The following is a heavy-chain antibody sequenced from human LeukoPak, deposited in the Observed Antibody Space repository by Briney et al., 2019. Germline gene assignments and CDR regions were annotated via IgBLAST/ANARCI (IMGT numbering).Heavy chain of an antibody. CDR2: ITASGTAM. J-gene: IGHJ4*02. CDR3: ARNYYDSTQIGFDY. V-gene: IGHV3-48*01. CDR1: GFTFSSYS. D-gene: IGHD3-22*01. Sequence: PGGSLRLSCAASGFTFSSYSMNWVRQAPGKGLEWVSHITASGTAMFYADSVKGRFTISRDNAKNSLYLQMNSLRAEDTAVYYCARNYYDSTQIGFDYWGQGTLVTVSS.